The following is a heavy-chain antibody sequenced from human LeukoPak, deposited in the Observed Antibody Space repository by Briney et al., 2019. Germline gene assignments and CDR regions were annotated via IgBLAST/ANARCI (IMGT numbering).Heavy chain of an antibody. CDR1: GYSFTSYW. Sequence: GESLKISCKGSGYSFTSYWIGWVRQMPGKGLEWMGTIYPGDSDTRYSPSFQGQVTISVDKSMTTAYLQWSSLKVSDTAMSYYSRGRGCNDAVCRNWFDPWGQGTLVTVSS. V-gene: IGHV5-51*01. CDR3: SRGRGCNDAVCRNWFDP. D-gene: IGHD2-8*01. CDR2: IYPGDSDT. J-gene: IGHJ5*02.